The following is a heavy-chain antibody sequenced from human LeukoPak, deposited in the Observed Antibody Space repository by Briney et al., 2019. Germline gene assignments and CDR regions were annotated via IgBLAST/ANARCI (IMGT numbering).Heavy chain of an antibody. CDR3: ARGGGIPDPDYYYYYYMDV. J-gene: IGHJ6*03. D-gene: IGHD2-2*02. CDR1: GGAISNYY. Sequence: SETQSLTCSVSGGAISNYYWSWIWQPAGKGLEWIGRIYTSGNTNYNPSLKSRVTMSVDTSRNQFSLKLSSVTAADTAVYYCARGGGIPDPDYYYYYYMDVWGKGTKVTVSS. V-gene: IGHV4-4*07. CDR2: IYTSGNT.